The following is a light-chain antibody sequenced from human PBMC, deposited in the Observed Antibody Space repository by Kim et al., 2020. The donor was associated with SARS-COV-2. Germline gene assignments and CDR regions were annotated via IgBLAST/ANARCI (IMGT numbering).Light chain of an antibody. CDR3: LQESSYPYT. J-gene: IGKJ2*01. Sequence: AIQMTQSPSSLSASVGDRVTITCRASQVIGAGLIWYQQKSGKAPKLLIYGASSLETGFPSRFDGSGAGTDFTLTISNLQPEDVASYYCLQESSYPYTCGQGTKLEI. CDR1: QVIGAG. V-gene: IGKV1-6*01. CDR2: GAS.